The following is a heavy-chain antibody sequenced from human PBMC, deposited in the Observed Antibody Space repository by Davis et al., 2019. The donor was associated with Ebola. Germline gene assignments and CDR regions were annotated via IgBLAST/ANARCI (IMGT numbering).Heavy chain of an antibody. D-gene: IGHD2-2*01. CDR3: SRADQLLMDLWFDP. Sequence: GSSLKISCAASGITFSCYAMYLGRPPPGEVLELVSSISSSSSYIYYADSRKGRFTISLDKPNNSRYLQMNSLGAEDTAVYYCSRADQLLMDLWFDPWGQGTLVTVSS. CDR2: ISSSSSYI. J-gene: IGHJ5*02. CDR1: GITFSCYA. V-gene: IGHV3-21*01.